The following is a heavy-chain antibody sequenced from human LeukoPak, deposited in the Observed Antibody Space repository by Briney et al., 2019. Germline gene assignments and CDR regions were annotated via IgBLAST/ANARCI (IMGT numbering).Heavy chain of an antibody. CDR2: TRNKANSYTT. V-gene: IGHV3-72*01. J-gene: IGHJ4*02. D-gene: IGHD6-6*01. Sequence: PGGSLRLSCAASGFTFSDHYVDWVRQAPGKGLEWVGRTRNKANSYTTEYAASVKGRFTISRDGSKNSLYLQMNSLKTEDTAVYYCARSSVSSGDYWGQGTLVTVSS. CDR1: GFTFSDHY. CDR3: ARSSVSSGDY.